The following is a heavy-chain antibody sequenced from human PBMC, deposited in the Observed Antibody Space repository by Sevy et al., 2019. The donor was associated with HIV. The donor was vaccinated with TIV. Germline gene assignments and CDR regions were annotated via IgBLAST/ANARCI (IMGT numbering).Heavy chain of an antibody. J-gene: IGHJ4*02. CDR2: IYYSGST. CDR1: GGSISSSSYY. D-gene: IGHD4-17*01. V-gene: IGHV4-39*01. Sequence: SETLSLTCTVSGGSISSSSYYWGWIRQPPGKGLEWIGSIYYSGSTYYNPSLKSRVTISVDTSKNQFSLKLSPVTAADTAVYYCARVPAPLSTVTTVFYFDYWGQGTLVTVSS. CDR3: ARVPAPLSTVTTVFYFDY.